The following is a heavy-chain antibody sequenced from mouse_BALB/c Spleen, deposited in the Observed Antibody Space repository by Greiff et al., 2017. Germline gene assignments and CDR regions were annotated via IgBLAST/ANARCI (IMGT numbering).Heavy chain of an antibody. Sequence: VESGGGLVKPGGSLKLSCAASGFAFSSYDMSWVRQTPEKRLEWVAYISSGGGSTYYPDTVKGRFTISRDNAKNTLYLQMSSLKSEDTAMYYCARQGGSSSWFAYWGQGTLVTVSA. D-gene: IGHD1-1*01. V-gene: IGHV5-12-1*01. CDR3: ARQGGSSSWFAY. J-gene: IGHJ3*01. CDR1: GFAFSSYD. CDR2: ISSGGGST.